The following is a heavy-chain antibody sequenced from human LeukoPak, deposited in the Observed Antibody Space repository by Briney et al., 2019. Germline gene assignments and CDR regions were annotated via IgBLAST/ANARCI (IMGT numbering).Heavy chain of an antibody. J-gene: IGHJ3*01. V-gene: IGHV3-74*01. D-gene: IGHD6-13*01. CDR2: IESDGTST. CDR3: ARDQYSSTWYRGAFDV. Sequence: PGGSLTPSCAASGFTFTTSWMHWFRQAPGKGLVWVSRIESDGTSTTYADSVKGRFTISRDNAKNTLYLQMNSLRAEDTAVYYCARDQYSSTWYRGAFDVWGQGTMVSVSS. CDR1: GFTFTTSW.